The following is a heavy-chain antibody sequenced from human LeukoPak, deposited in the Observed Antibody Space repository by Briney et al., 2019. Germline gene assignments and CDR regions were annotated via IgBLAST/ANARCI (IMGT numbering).Heavy chain of an antibody. J-gene: IGHJ4*02. Sequence: GGSLRLSCAASGFTFSSYWMSWVRQAPGKRLEWVANIRQDGSEKYYVDSVKGRFTISRDNAKNSLYLQMNSLRAEDTAVYYCARGRSPGIAAAAEYYFDYWGQGTLVTVSS. CDR1: GFTFSSYW. CDR2: IRQDGSEK. D-gene: IGHD6-13*01. CDR3: ARGRSPGIAAAAEYYFDY. V-gene: IGHV3-7*01.